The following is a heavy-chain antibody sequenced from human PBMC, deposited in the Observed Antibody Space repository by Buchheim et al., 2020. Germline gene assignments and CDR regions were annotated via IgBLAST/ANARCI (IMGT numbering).Heavy chain of an antibody. CDR2: IYYSGST. V-gene: IGHV4-31*03. CDR3: AGGPYYYDSSGSLELYYYYGMDV. D-gene: IGHD3-22*01. J-gene: IGHJ6*02. CDR1: GGSISSGGYY. Sequence: QVQLQESGPGLVKPSQTLSLTCTVSGGSISSGGYYWSWIRQHPGKGLEWIGYIYYSGSTYYNPSLKSRVTISVDTSKNQFFLKLSSVTAADTAVYYCAGGPYYYDSSGSLELYYYYGMDVWGQGTT.